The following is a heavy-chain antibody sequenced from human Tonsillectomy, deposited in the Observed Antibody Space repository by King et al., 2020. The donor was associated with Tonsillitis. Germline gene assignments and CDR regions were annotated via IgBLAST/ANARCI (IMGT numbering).Heavy chain of an antibody. CDR1: GFTFTAYG. CDR2: ISYHGSTE. J-gene: IGHJ1*01. CDR3: AKCHYYDSTGQDSFLEH. D-gene: IGHD3-22*01. V-gene: IGHV3-30*18. Sequence: VQLVESGGGVVQPGRSLRLSCAASGFTFTAYGMHWVRQAPGKGLEWVAVISYHGSTEYYADSVRGRFTISRDNSKNTLYLQMNSLRAEDTALYYCAKCHYYDSTGQDSFLEHWGQGTLVTVSS.